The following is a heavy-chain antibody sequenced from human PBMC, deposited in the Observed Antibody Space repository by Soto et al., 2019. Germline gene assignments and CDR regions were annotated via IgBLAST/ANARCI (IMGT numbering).Heavy chain of an antibody. J-gene: IGHJ6*02. CDR2: INSDGSST. CDR3: ARVGPLLDIVVVVAASYYYYGMDV. D-gene: IGHD2-15*01. V-gene: IGHV3-74*01. Sequence: GGSLRLSCAASGFTFSSYWMHWVRQAPGKGQVWVSRINSDGSSTSYADSVKGRFTISRDNAKNTLYLQMNSLRAEDTAVYYCARVGPLLDIVVVVAASYYYYGMDVWGQGTTVTVSS. CDR1: GFTFSSYW.